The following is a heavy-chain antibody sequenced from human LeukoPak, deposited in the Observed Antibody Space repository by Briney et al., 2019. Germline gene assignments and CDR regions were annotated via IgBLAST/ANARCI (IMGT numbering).Heavy chain of an antibody. Sequence: SVKVSCKASGGTFSSYAISWVRQAPGQGLEWMGRIIPILGIANYAQKFQGRVTITADKSTSTAYMELSSLRAEDTAVYYCARDRLNDYGLFQHWGQGTLVTVSS. J-gene: IGHJ1*01. CDR2: IIPILGIA. V-gene: IGHV1-69*04. D-gene: IGHD4-17*01. CDR3: ARDRLNDYGLFQH. CDR1: GGTFSSYA.